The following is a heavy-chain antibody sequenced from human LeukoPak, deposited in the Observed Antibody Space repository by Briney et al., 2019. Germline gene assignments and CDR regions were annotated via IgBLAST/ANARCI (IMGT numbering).Heavy chain of an antibody. V-gene: IGHV3-74*01. CDR3: ARREVGATSGGWFDP. CDR2: INSDGSST. D-gene: IGHD1-26*01. Sequence: GGSLRLSCAASGFTFRSYEMNWVRQAPGKGLVWVSRINSDGSSTSCADSVKGRFTISRDNAKNTLYLQMNSLRAEDTAVYYCARREVGATSGGWFDPWGQGTLVTVSS. J-gene: IGHJ5*02. CDR1: GFTFRSYE.